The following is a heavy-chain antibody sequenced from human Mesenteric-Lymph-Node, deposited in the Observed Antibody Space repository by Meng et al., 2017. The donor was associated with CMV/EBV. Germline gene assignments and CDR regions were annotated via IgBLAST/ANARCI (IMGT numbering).Heavy chain of an antibody. D-gene: IGHD6-6*01. CDR2: VYHSGNT. V-gene: IGHV4-31*02. CDR3: ARCSTSSEWFDP. CDR1: GGYISSGGYY. Sequence: SCTVSGGYISSGGYYWSWIRQHPGKGLEWIGYVYHSGNTYYNPSLRSRVTISVDTSKNQFSLKLNSVTAADTAVYYCARCSTSSEWFDPWGQGTLVTVSS. J-gene: IGHJ5*02.